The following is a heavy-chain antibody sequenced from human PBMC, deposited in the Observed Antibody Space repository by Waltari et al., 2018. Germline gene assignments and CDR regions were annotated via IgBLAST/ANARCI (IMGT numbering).Heavy chain of an antibody. Sequence: VQLVESGGGLVQPGGSLSLSCTASGFPLSNFWMTGVRQAPGKGLEWVAGIWSDGKNTNYADFVRGRFTISRDNLKNTVDLQMNSLRAEDKGVYYCARDRGVRLRGAIFGSWGHGTLVTVSA. J-gene: IGHJ4*01. D-gene: IGHD4-17*01. V-gene: IGHV3-33*08. CDR3: ARDRGVRLRGAIFGS. CDR2: IWSDGKNT. CDR1: GFPLSNFW.